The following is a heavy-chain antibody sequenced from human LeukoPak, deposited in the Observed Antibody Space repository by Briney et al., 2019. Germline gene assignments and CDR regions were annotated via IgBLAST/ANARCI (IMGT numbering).Heavy chain of an antibody. CDR1: GVTVSGYY. Sequence: SETLSLTCAVYGVTVSGYYWSWIRQPPGKGLEWIGEINHSGSTNYNPSLKSRVTISVDTSKNQFSLKQSSVTAADTAVYYCARAGNINIVRREELLDYWGQGTLDTV. CDR2: INHSGST. J-gene: IGHJ4*02. CDR3: ARAGNINIVRREELLDY. D-gene: IGHD3-10*01. V-gene: IGHV4-34*01.